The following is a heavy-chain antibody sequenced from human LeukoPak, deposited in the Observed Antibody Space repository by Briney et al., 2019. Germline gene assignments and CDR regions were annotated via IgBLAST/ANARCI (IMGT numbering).Heavy chain of an antibody. CDR1: GFTFSTYG. D-gene: IGHD3-10*01. V-gene: IGHV3-30*18. CDR3: AKEYLIWFGDFDAFDI. J-gene: IGHJ3*02. Sequence: GRSLRLSCAASGFTFSTYGMHWVRQAPGKGLEWVAVISYDVSNKYYAGSVKGRFTISRDNSKNTLYLQMNSLRAEDTAVYYCAKEYLIWFGDFDAFDIWGQGTMVTVSS. CDR2: ISYDVSNK.